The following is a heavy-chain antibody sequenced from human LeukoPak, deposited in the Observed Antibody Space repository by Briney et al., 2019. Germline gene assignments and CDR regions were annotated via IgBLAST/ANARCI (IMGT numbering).Heavy chain of an antibody. CDR1: GFTFDDYA. V-gene: IGHV3-30-3*01. CDR2: ISYDGSNK. D-gene: IGHD1-26*01. J-gene: IGHJ4*02. CDR3: AARPPIIVGGPFDY. Sequence: GRSLRLSCTASGFTFDDYAMSCVRQAPGKGLEWVAVISYDGSNKYYADSVKGRFTISRDNSKNTLYLQMNSLRAEDTAVYYCAARPPIIVGGPFDYWGQGTLVTVSS.